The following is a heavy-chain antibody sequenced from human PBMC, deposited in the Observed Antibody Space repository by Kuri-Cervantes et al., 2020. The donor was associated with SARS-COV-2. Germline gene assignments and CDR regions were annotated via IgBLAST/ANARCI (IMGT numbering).Heavy chain of an antibody. D-gene: IGHD3-3*01. J-gene: IGHJ4*02. CDR1: GYSISSGYY. Sequence: GSLGLCCTVSGYSISSGYYWGWIRQPPGKGLEWIGSIYHSGSTYYNPSLKSRVTISVDTSKNQFSLKLSSVTAADTAVYYCARGPAHDFWSGYRFDYWGQGTLVTVSS. V-gene: IGHV4-38-2*02. CDR3: ARGPAHDFWSGYRFDY. CDR2: IYHSGST.